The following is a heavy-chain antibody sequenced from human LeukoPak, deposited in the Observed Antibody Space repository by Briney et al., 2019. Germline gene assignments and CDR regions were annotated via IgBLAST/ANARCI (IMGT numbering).Heavy chain of an antibody. V-gene: IGHV1-69*13. CDR2: IIPIFGTA. D-gene: IGHD3-10*01. Sequence: VASVKVSCKASGGTFSSYAISWVRQAPGQGLEWMGGIIPIFGTANYAQKFQGRVTITADESTSTAYMELSSLRSEDTAVYYCARGTYYYGSGSYYPLDYWGQGTLVTVSS. CDR3: ARGTYYYGSGSYYPLDY. J-gene: IGHJ4*02. CDR1: GGTFSSYA.